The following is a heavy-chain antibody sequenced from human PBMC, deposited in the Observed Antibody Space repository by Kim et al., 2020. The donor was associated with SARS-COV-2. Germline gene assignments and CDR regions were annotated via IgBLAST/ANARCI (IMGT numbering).Heavy chain of an antibody. J-gene: IGHJ5*02. CDR2: IYYSGST. D-gene: IGHD5-18*01. CDR3: ARIPSPLVVDTAMLFDP. CDR1: GGSISSSSYY. Sequence: SETLSLTCTVSGGSISSSSYYWGWIRQPPGKGLEWIGSIYYSGSTYYNPSLKSRVTISVDTSKNQFSLKLSSVTAADTAVYYCARIPSPLVVDTAMLFDPWGQGTLVTVSS. V-gene: IGHV4-39*01.